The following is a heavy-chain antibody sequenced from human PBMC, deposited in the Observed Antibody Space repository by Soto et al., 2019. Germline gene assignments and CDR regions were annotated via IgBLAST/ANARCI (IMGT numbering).Heavy chain of an antibody. J-gene: IGHJ6*02. CDR3: ARDGGFYYGMDV. CDR1: GGSSVSYY. D-gene: IGHD3-3*01. Sequence: PSETHSLTCTLSGGSSVSYYWNWIRQPPGKGLEWIGYIYYSGSTNYNPSLKSRVTISVDTSKNQFSLKLSSVTAADTAVYYCARDGGFYYGMDVWGQGTTVTVSS. CDR2: IYYSGST. V-gene: IGHV4-59*01.